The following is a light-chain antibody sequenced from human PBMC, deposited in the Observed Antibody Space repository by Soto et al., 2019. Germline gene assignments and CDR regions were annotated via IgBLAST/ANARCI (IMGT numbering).Light chain of an antibody. CDR1: QSIGLA. Sequence: EIVLTQAPATLSLSPGERATLSCRASQSIGLAIAWYQHKPGQAPRLLIFDASQRATGIPARFSGSGSGTDFTLSISSLEPEDFAVYYCQQHTDRPPWTFGQGTKVESK. J-gene: IGKJ1*01. V-gene: IGKV3-11*01. CDR3: QQHTDRPPWT. CDR2: DAS.